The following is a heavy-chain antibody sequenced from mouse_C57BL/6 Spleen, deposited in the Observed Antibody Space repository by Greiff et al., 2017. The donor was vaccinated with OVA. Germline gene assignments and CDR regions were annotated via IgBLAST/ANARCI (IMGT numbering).Heavy chain of an antibody. Sequence: VHLVESGPGLVQPSQSLSITCTVSGFSLTSYGVHWVRQSPGKGLEWLGVIWSGGSTDYNAAFISRRSISKDNSKSQVFFKMNSLQADDTAIYYCARESLYGNYDYWGQGTTLTVSS. CDR3: ARESLYGNYDY. J-gene: IGHJ2*01. D-gene: IGHD2-1*01. CDR1: GFSLTSYG. V-gene: IGHV2-2*01. CDR2: IWSGGST.